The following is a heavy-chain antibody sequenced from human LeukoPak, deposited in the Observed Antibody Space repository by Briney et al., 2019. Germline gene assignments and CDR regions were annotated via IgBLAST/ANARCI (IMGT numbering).Heavy chain of an antibody. CDR1: GYTFTGYY. CDR2: INPNSGGT. D-gene: IGHD1-26*01. Sequence: GASVKVSCKAPGYTFTGYYMHWVRQAPGHGLEWMGWINPNSGGTNYAQKFQGRVTMTRDTSISTAYMELSRLRSDDTAVYYCARGMEPYYYMDVWGKGTTVTVSS. J-gene: IGHJ6*03. CDR3: ARGMEPYYYMDV. V-gene: IGHV1-2*02.